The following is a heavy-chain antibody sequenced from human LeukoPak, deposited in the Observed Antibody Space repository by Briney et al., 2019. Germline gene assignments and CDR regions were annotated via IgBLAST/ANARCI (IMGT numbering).Heavy chain of an antibody. D-gene: IGHD1-14*01. V-gene: IGHV6-1*01. CDR1: GDSVSINSAG. CDR2: TYYRSKWYN. CDR3: ARTGRLPYYYYGMDV. Sequence: SQTLSLTFAISGDSVSINSAGWNWVRQSPARGLEWLGSTYYRSKWYNDYAVSGKSLITIHPDTSKNQFSLQLNSVTPEDTAVYYCARTGRLPYYYYGMDVWGQGTTVTVSS. J-gene: IGHJ6*02.